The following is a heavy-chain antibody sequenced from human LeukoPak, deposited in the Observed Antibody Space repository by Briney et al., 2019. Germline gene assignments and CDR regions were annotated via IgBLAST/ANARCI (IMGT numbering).Heavy chain of an antibody. Sequence: PGRSLRLSCAASGFTFHHYAIHWVRQVPGKGLEWVSGISWNSASIGYADSVKGRFTISRDNAKNSVYLQMNSLRAEDTALYYCAKDKAPLYSGYDWDLDFWGQGTLVTVPS. CDR3: AKDKAPLYSGYDWDLDF. J-gene: IGHJ4*02. CDR2: ISWNSASI. CDR1: GFTFHHYA. D-gene: IGHD5-12*01. V-gene: IGHV3-9*01.